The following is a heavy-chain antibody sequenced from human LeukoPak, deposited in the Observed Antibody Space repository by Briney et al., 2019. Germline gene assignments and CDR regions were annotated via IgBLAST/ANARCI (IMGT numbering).Heavy chain of an antibody. CDR2: IYYIGTT. D-gene: IGHD1-26*01. V-gene: IGHV4-59*08. CDR3: ARQILGTTLYFDY. CDR1: GGSISRYY. J-gene: IGHJ4*02. Sequence: SETLSLTCTVSGGSISRYYWSWLRQPPGKGLEWIGYIYYIGTTNYNPSLKSRVTISVDTSKNQFSLSLSSVTAADTAVYYCARQILGTTLYFDYWGQGTLVTVSS.